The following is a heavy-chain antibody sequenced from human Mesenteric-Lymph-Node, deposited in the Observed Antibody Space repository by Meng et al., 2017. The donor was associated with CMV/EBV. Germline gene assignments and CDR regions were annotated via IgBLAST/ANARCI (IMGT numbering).Heavy chain of an antibody. CDR3: ARDLEGYSGY. CDR1: GGSFSGYY. CDR2: INHSGST. D-gene: IGHD5-12*01. Sequence: SETLSLTCAVYGGSFSGYYWSWIRQPPGKGLEWIGEINHSGSTNYNPSLKSRVTISVDTSKNQFSLKLSSVTAADTAVYYCARDLEGYSGYWGQGTLVTVSS. V-gene: IGHV4-34*01. J-gene: IGHJ4*02.